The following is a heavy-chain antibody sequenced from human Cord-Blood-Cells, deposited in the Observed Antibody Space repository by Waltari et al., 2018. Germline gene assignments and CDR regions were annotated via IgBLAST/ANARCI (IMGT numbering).Heavy chain of an antibody. J-gene: IGHJ3*02. CDR1: GFTFSSYW. D-gene: IGHD6-13*01. CDR3: ARVGGSSWSDAFDI. CDR2: IKQDGSEK. V-gene: IGHV3-7*01. Sequence: EVQLVESGGGLVQPGGSLSLSCAASGFTFSSYWMSWVRRAPGKGLEWVANIKQDGSEKYYVDSVKGRFTISRDNAKNSLYLQMNSLRAEDTAVYYCARVGGSSWSDAFDIWGQGTMVTVSS.